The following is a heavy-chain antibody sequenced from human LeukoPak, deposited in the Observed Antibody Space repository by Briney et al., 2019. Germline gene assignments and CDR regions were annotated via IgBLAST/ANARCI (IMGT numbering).Heavy chain of an antibody. D-gene: IGHD3-22*01. J-gene: IGHJ4*02. V-gene: IGHV3-23*01. CDR2: IIYSGGAA. CDR3: AKDGLYYDGSEHVYYFDS. CDR1: GFTFSRSA. Sequence: GGSLRLSCAASGFTFSRSAMTWVRQGPGTGLEFVASIIYSGGAAYYADSVKGRFTISRDNSKDTLYLQMNSLRAEDTALYYCAKDGLYYDGSEHVYYFDSWGQGTLVTVSS.